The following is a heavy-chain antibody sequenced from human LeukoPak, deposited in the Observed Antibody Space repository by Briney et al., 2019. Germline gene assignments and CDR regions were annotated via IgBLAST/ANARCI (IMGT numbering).Heavy chain of an antibody. D-gene: IGHD3-10*01. CDR3: TTDRKQGLLWFGELFWDFDY. Sequence: PGGSLRPSCAASGFTFSSHGMSWVRQAPGKGLEWVGRIKSKTDGGTTDYAAPVKGRFTISRDDSKNTLYLQMNSLKTEDTAVYYCTTDRKQGLLWFGELFWDFDYWGQGTLVTVSS. J-gene: IGHJ4*02. CDR1: GFTFSSHG. V-gene: IGHV3-15*01. CDR2: IKSKTDGGTT.